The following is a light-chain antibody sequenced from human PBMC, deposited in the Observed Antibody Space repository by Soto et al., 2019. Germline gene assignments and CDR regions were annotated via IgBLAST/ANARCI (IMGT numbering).Light chain of an antibody. Sequence: DIQMTQSPSTLSASVGDRVTITCRASQSISSWLAWYQQKPGKAPKLLIYKASSLESGVPSRFSGSGSGTEFTLTSSSLQPEDFSTYYCQQYNSYSTFGQGTKREIK. CDR3: QQYNSYST. CDR1: QSISSW. J-gene: IGKJ2*01. V-gene: IGKV1-5*03. CDR2: KAS.